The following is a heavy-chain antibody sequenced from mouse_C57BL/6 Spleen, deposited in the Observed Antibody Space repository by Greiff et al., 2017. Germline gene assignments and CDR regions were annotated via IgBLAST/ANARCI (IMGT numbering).Heavy chain of an antibody. Sequence: VQLQQPGAELVKPGASVELSCKASGYTFTSYWMHWVKPRPGQGLEWIGMIHPNSGSTNYNEKFKSKATLTVDKSSSTAYMQLSSLTSEDSAVYYCARDSSPYYFDYWGQGTTLTVSS. D-gene: IGHD3-2*02. CDR3: ARDSSPYYFDY. CDR2: IHPNSGST. CDR1: GYTFTSYW. J-gene: IGHJ2*01. V-gene: IGHV1-64*01.